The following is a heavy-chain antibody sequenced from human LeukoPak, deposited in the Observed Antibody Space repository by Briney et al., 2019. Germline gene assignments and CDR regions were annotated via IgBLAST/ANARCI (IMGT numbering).Heavy chain of an antibody. CDR3: ARGKWDLLFDY. CDR1: GGSISGYY. V-gene: IGHV4-59*01. D-gene: IGHD1-26*01. CDR2: IFYSGST. Sequence: NPSETLSLTCTVSGGSISGYYWSWIRQPPGKGPEWIGYIFYSGSTNYNPSLKSRVTISVDTSKNQFSLKLSSVTAADTAVYYCARGKWDLLFDYWGRGTLVTVSS. J-gene: IGHJ4*02.